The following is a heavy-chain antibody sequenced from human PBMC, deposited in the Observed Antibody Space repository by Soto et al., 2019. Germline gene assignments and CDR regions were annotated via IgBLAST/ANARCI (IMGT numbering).Heavy chain of an antibody. CDR2: ISYDVSNK. Sequence: PGGSLRLSCATSGFTFSSYAMHWVRQAPGKGLEWVAVISYDVSNKYYADSVKGRFTISRDNSKNTLYLQMNSLRAEDTAVYYCATPGGYSGYDFRYYYGMDVWGQGTTVTVSS. CDR3: ATPGGYSGYDFRYYYGMDV. CDR1: GFTFSSYA. D-gene: IGHD5-12*01. J-gene: IGHJ6*02. V-gene: IGHV3-30-3*01.